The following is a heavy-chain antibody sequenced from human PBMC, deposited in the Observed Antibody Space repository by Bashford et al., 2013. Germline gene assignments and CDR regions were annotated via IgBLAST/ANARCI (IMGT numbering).Heavy chain of an antibody. CDR3: ARGGGLRHSRITSSGWTS. J-gene: IGHJ4*02. CDR2: IPAGSAPT. CDR1: GYPFITHG. D-gene: IGHD3-3*01. V-gene: IGHV1-3*01. Sequence: VASVKVSCKTSGYPFITHGIHWVRQAPGQRLEWMGWIPAGSAPTEYSPDLQGRVTISRDISARTVYMELSSLKSADTAVYFCARGGGLRHSRITSSGWTSWGQGTRGPPSP.